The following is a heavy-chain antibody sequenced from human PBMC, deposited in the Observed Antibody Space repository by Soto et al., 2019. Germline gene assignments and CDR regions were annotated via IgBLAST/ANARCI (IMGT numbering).Heavy chain of an antibody. CDR1: GVSITPYC. CDR2: IYASGRT. V-gene: IGHV4-4*07. Sequence: QVQLQESGPGLVKPSETLSLTCTVSGVSITPYCWSWIRQPAGEAPEWLGHIYASGRTTYNPSLKSRVTMFRSQTQVSLRLTSVTAADTAVYYCAGDGGRGGLDAFEFWGQGILVNVSS. J-gene: IGHJ3*01. D-gene: IGHD3-16*01. CDR3: AGDGGRGGLDAFEF.